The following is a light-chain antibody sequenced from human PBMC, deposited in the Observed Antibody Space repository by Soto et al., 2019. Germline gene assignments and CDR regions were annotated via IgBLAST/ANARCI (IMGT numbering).Light chain of an antibody. CDR1: QSVTSSN. CDR3: QQYDNPPYT. CDR2: GAS. V-gene: IGKV3-20*01. Sequence: VLTQSPGTLSLSPGERATLSCRASQSVTSSNLAWDQKKPGQAPRVLIYGASTRATGIPDRFSGSGSGTHFTLAISRLVPEDCEVYFCQQYDNPPYTCRQGTNLEIK. J-gene: IGKJ2*01.